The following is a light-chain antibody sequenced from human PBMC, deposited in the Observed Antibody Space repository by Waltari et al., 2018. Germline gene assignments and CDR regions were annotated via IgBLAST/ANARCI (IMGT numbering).Light chain of an antibody. J-gene: IGKJ2*01. CDR3: LQYNNWPYT. CDR2: GAS. V-gene: IGKV3-15*01. Sequence: EIEMTQSPASLSASPGETAILTCRASQNIGTSLSWFQLRPGRAPRHLIYGASTRATGIPARFSASGSGTEFSLTISSLQSDDFAVYYCLQYNNWPYTFGQGTRLEIK. CDR1: QNIGTS.